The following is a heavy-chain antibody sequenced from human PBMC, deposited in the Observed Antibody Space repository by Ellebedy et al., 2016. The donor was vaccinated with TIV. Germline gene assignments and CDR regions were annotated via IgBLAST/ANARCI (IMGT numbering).Heavy chain of an antibody. D-gene: IGHD3-3*01. Sequence: SETLSLTXTVSGGSISSSSYYWGWIRQPPGKGLEWIGSIYYSGSTYYNPSLKSRVTISVDTSKNQFSPKLSSVTAADTAVYYCARRNSYAITIDWFDPWGQGTLVTVSS. CDR2: IYYSGST. CDR1: GGSISSSSYY. V-gene: IGHV4-39*01. J-gene: IGHJ5*02. CDR3: ARRNSYAITIDWFDP.